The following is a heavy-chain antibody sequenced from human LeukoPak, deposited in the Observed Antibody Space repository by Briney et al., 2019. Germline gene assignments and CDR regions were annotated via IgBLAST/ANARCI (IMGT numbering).Heavy chain of an antibody. CDR2: IKQDGSEK. V-gene: IGHV3-7*01. CDR1: GFTFSSYW. J-gene: IGHJ4*02. Sequence: GGSLRLSCAASGFTFSSYWMSLVRQAPGKGLEWVANIKQDGSEKYYVDSVKGRFTISRDNAKNSLYLQMNSLRAEDTAVYYCARGDGELYYYDSSGYYVYWGQGTLVTVSS. D-gene: IGHD3-22*01. CDR3: ARGDGELYYYDSSGYYVY.